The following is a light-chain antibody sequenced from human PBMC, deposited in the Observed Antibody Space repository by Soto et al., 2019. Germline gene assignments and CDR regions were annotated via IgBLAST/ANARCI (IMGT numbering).Light chain of an antibody. CDR3: SSYTASNTRQIV. Sequence: QSVLTHPASVSGSPGQSTTISCTGTSSDVGGYNYVSWYQHHPGKAPKLLIYDVSNRPSGISNRFSGSKSDNTASLTISGLQPEDEADYYCSSYTASNTRQIVFGTGTKVTVL. CDR2: DVS. J-gene: IGLJ1*01. V-gene: IGLV2-14*03. CDR1: SSDVGGYNY.